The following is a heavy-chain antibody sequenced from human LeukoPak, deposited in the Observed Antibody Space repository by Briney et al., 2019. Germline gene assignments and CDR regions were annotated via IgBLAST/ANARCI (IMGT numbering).Heavy chain of an antibody. J-gene: IGHJ4*02. Sequence: VGSLRLSCAASGFTFRDFWMYWVRHVPGKGRFWVSRINTDGSGTAYAEPVKGGFTISRDNANNTLYLQRNRLSAEETGIYYWARDRPETDLDIWGLGTLVTVSS. CDR2: INTDGSGT. V-gene: IGHV3-74*01. CDR1: GFTFRDFW. D-gene: IGHD1-14*01. CDR3: ARDRPETDLDI.